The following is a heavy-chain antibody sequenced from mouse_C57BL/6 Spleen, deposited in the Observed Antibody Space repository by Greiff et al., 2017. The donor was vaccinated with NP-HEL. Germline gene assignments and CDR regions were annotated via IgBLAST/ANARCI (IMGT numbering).Heavy chain of an antibody. J-gene: IGHJ2*01. CDR2: ISSGSSTI. Sequence: EVKLVESGGGLVKPGGSLKLSCAASGFTFSDYGMHWVRQAPEKGLEWVAYISSGSSTIYYADTVKGRFTISRDNAKNTLFLQMTSLRSEDTAMYYCARQGLYYGSSDYWGQGTTLTVSS. CDR3: ARQGLYYGSSDY. D-gene: IGHD1-1*01. CDR1: GFTFSDYG. V-gene: IGHV5-17*01.